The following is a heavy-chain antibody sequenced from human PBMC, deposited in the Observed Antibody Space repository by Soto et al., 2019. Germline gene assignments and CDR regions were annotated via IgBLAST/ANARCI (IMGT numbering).Heavy chain of an antibody. CDR1: GFPFDRYA. V-gene: IGHV3-33*03. D-gene: IGHD6-19*01. CDR3: AKGRIAVAAGAFDS. J-gene: IGHJ3*01. Sequence: QVHLAESGGGVVQPGTSLRLSCAASGFPFDRYAIHWVRQAPGKGLEWVAAIWYDGSYTYYGESVKGRFLISRDNSENTVFLEMNSLRAEDAAVYFCAKGRIAVAAGAFDSWGPGTRVIVSS. CDR2: IWYDGSYT.